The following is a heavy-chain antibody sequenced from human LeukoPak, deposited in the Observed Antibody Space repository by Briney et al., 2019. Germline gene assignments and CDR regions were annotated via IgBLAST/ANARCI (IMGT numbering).Heavy chain of an antibody. J-gene: IGHJ4*02. D-gene: IGHD1-26*01. V-gene: IGHV4-34*01. Sequence: ASETLSLTCAVYGGSFSGYYWSWIRQPPGKGLEWIGEINHSGSTNYNPSLKSRVTISVDTSKNQFSLKLSSVTAADTAVYYCARVAIVGAIELDYWGQGTLVTVSS. CDR2: INHSGST. CDR3: ARVAIVGAIELDY. CDR1: GGSFSGYY.